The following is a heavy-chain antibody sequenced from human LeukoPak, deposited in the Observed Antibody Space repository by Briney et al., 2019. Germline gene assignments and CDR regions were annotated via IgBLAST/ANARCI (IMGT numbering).Heavy chain of an antibody. Sequence: PGGSLRLSCAGSGLTLNGYWMHWVRQAPRKGLLWVSRITGDGTNTTYADSVKGRFTISRDNAKNTVYLQMNTLRVEDTAVYYCVRDFGAARTTNAFDIWGQGTMVTVSS. V-gene: IGHV3-74*01. CDR3: VRDFGAARTTNAFDI. D-gene: IGHD1-14*01. J-gene: IGHJ3*02. CDR1: GLTLNGYW. CDR2: ITGDGTNT.